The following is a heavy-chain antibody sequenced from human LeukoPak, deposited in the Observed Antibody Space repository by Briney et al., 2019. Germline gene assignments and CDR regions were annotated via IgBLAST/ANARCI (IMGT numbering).Heavy chain of an antibody. CDR2: INPSGGST. V-gene: IGHV1-46*01. J-gene: IGHJ6*03. CDR1: GYTFASYY. D-gene: IGHD2-2*01. CDR3: ARASGEEKPGYCSSTSCFYYYMDV. Sequence: ASVKVSCKASGYTFASYYMHWVRQAPGQGLEWMGIINPSGGSTSDAQKFQGRVTMTRDTSTSTVYMELSSLRSEDTAVYYCARASGEEKPGYCSSTSCFYYYMDVWGKGTTVTVSS.